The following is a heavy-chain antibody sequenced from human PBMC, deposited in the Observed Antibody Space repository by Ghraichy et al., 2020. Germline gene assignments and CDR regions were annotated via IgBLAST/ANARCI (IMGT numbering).Heavy chain of an antibody. Sequence: LSLTCTVSGGSISSGGYYWSWIRQHPGKGLEWIGYIRDSGSTYYNPSLNSRGTISADTSKNQFSLRLSSVTAADTAVYYCARRDPRAGYFDYWGQGTLVTVSS. J-gene: IGHJ4*02. CDR1: GGSISSGGYY. V-gene: IGHV4-31*03. CDR2: IRDSGST. CDR3: ARRDPRAGYFDY.